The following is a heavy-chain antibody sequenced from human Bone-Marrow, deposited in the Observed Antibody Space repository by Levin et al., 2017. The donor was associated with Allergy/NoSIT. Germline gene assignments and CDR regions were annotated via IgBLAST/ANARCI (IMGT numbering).Heavy chain of an antibody. CDR2: IIPIFGTA. CDR1: GGTFSSYA. D-gene: IGHD1-26*01. J-gene: IGHJ6*02. V-gene: IGHV1-69*13. CDR3: ARDSGYSGQNFVAKNGMDV. Sequence: SVKVSCKASGGTFSSYAISWVRQAPGQGLEWMGGIIPIFGTANYAQKFQGRVTITADESTSTAYMELSSLRSEDTAVYYCARDSGYSGQNFVAKNGMDVWGQGTTVTVSS.